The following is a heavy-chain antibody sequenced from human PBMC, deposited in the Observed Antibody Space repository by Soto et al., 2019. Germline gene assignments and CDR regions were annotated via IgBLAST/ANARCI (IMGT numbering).Heavy chain of an antibody. CDR2: IYPDDSDT. CDR1: GYRFSTYW. Sequence: HGESLKISCKGSGYRFSTYWIGWVRQRPGKGLEWMGIIYPDDSDTRYSPSFQGQVTISVDDSFSTAYLQWSSLKTSDTAMYCCARHPAYKVDNHGYYFDYWGQGTLVTVSS. CDR3: ARHPAYKVDNHGYYFDY. V-gene: IGHV5-51*01. D-gene: IGHD3-10*01. J-gene: IGHJ4*02.